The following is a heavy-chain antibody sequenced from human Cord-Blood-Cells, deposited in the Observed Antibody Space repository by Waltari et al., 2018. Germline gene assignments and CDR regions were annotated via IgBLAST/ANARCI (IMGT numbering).Heavy chain of an antibody. Sequence: QVQLQQWGAGLLKPSETLSLTCAVYGGLFSGYYWSWIRQPPGKGLEWIGEINHSGSTNYNPSLKSRVTISVDTSKNQFSLKLSSVTAADTAVYYCARHKTNFDDWGQGTLVTVSS. V-gene: IGHV4-34*01. CDR2: INHSGST. CDR3: ARHKTNFDD. J-gene: IGHJ4*02. CDR1: GGLFSGYY.